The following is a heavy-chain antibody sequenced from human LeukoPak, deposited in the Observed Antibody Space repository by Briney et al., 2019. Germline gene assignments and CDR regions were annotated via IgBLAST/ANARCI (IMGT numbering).Heavy chain of an antibody. D-gene: IGHD6-13*01. CDR2: IYHSGSS. J-gene: IGHJ5*02. Sequence: SETLSLTCTVSGTSMTSYFWSWIRQPPGKGLEWIGYIYHSGSSFYNPSLKSRVTISVDTSKNQFSLKVSSVSAADTAVYYCARAYSSSWYWNWFDPWGQGTLVTVSS. CDR3: ARAYSSSWYWNWFDP. V-gene: IGHV4-59*08. CDR1: GTSMTSYF.